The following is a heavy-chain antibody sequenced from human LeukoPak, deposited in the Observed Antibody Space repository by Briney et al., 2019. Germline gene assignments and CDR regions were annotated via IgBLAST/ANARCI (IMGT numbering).Heavy chain of an antibody. Sequence: PSETLSLTCAVYGGSFSGYYWSWIRQPPGKGLEWIGEINHSGSTNYNPSLKSRVTISVDTSKNQFSLKLSSVTAADTAVYYCAARRSYCSGGSCYGRPAGGYYYYGMDVWGQGTTVTVSS. V-gene: IGHV4-34*01. CDR2: INHSGST. D-gene: IGHD2-15*01. CDR1: GGSFSGYY. J-gene: IGHJ6*02. CDR3: AARRSYCSGGSCYGRPAGGYYYYGMDV.